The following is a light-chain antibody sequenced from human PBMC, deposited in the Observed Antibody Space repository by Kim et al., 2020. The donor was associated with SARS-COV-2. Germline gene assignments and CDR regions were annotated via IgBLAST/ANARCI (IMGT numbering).Light chain of an antibody. V-gene: IGKV1-27*01. CDR1: QGITNY. CDR3: QKYDSAPFT. J-gene: IGKJ3*01. Sequence: SGGDKVTTTCRASQGITNYLAWYQQKPGKVPKLLIYVASTLQSGVPSRFSGSGSGTDFTLTISSLQPEDVATYYCQKYDSAPFTFGPGTKVDIK. CDR2: VAS.